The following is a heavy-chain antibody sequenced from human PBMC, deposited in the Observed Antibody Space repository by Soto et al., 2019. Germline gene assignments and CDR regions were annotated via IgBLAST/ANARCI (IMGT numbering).Heavy chain of an antibody. J-gene: IGHJ4*02. V-gene: IGHV3-9*01. CDR2: ISWNSGSI. Sequence: GGSLRLSCAASGFTFDDYAMHWVRQAPGKGLEWVSGISWNSGSIGYADSVKGRFTISRDNAKTSLYLQMNSLRAEDTALYYCAKAYYGSGSSDFDYWGQGTLVTVSS. D-gene: IGHD3-10*01. CDR3: AKAYYGSGSSDFDY. CDR1: GFTFDDYA.